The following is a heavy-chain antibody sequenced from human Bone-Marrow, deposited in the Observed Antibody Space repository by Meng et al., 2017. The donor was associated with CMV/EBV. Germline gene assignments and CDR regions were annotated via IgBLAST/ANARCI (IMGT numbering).Heavy chain of an antibody. CDR1: GGSFSGYY. Sequence: ETLSLTCAVYGGSFSGYYWSWIRQPPGKGLEWIGEINHSGSTNYNPSLKSRVTISVDTSKNQFSLKLSSVTAADTAVYYCARAGLQHKNDYWGQGTLVTVSS. CDR3: ARAGLQHKNDY. V-gene: IGHV4-34*01. D-gene: IGHD4-11*01. CDR2: INHSGST. J-gene: IGHJ4*02.